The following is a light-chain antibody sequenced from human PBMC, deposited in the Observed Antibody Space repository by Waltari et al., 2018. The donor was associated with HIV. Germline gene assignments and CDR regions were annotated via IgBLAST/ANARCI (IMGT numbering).Light chain of an antibody. CDR2: QDD. CDR1: KLGNKY. CDR3: QTWDSSTVL. V-gene: IGLV3-1*01. Sequence: SFELTQPPSVSVSPGQTASITCSGDKLGNKYTCWYHQKPGQSPVLVIYQDDKRPSGMPERFSGSNSGNTAALTISGTQALDEADYFCQTWDSSTVLFGGGTKLTVL. J-gene: IGLJ2*01.